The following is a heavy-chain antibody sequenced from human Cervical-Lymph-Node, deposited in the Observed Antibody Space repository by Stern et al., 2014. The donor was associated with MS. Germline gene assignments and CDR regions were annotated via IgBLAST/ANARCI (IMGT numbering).Heavy chain of an antibody. J-gene: IGHJ6*02. CDR2: IIPLFGTT. CDR1: GGIFSNYA. V-gene: IGHV1-69*01. D-gene: IGHD1-1*01. Sequence: VQLVESGAEVKKPGSSVTVSCKASGGIFSNYAISWVRQAPGQGLEWMGGIIPLFGTTTYAQQFQGRVAITADESTSTVYMDLSSMRSEDTAVYYCARDNDDNGMDVWGQGTTVTVSS. CDR3: ARDNDDNGMDV.